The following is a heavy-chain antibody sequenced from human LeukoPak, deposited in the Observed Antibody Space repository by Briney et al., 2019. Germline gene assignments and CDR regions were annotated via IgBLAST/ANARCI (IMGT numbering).Heavy chain of an antibody. V-gene: IGHV4-38-2*02. CDR3: ARVKASSTSWTFDQ. CDR1: GYSISSGYY. J-gene: IGHJ4*02. CDR2: IYQSGST. D-gene: IGHD2-2*01. Sequence: SETLSLTCTVSGYSISSGYYWGWIRQPPGKGLEWIGSIYQSGSTYYNPSLKSRVTISVDTSKNQFSLTLKSVTATDTAVYYCARVKASSTSWTFDQWGQGALVTVSS.